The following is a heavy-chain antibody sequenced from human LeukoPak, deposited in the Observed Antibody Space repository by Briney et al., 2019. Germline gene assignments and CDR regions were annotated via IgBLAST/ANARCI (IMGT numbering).Heavy chain of an antibody. J-gene: IGHJ6*02. D-gene: IGHD2-2*01. CDR3: ARDVPHLPAAKYYYYGMDV. CDR1: GGSISSYY. Sequence: SETLSLTCTVSGGSISSYYWSWIRQPARKGLEWIGRIYTSGSTNYNPSLKSRVTMSVDTSKNQFSLKLSSVTAADTAVYYCARDVPHLPAAKYYYYGMDVWGQGTTVTVSS. V-gene: IGHV4-4*07. CDR2: IYTSGST.